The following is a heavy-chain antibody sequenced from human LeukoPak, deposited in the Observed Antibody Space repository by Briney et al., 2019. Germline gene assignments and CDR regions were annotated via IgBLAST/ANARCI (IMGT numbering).Heavy chain of an antibody. CDR3: AKESGSSTWYATDY. Sequence: PGRSLRLSCAASGFTFSTYAMSWVRQAPGKGLEWVSAISGSGGSTYYADSVKGRFTISRDNSKNTLYLQMNGLRAEDTAVYYCAKESGSSTWYATDYWGQGTLVTVSS. V-gene: IGHV3-23*01. J-gene: IGHJ4*02. CDR2: ISGSGGST. D-gene: IGHD6-13*01. CDR1: GFTFSTYA.